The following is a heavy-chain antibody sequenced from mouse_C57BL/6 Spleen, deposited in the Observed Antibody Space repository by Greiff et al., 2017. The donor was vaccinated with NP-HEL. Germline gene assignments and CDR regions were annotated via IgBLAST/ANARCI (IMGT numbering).Heavy chain of an antibody. Sequence: EVKLMESEGGLVQPGSSMKLSCTASGFTFSDYYMAWVRQVPEKGLEWVANINYDGSSTYYLDSLKSRFIISRDNAKNILYLQMSSLKSEDTATYYCARERLGRSFDYWGQGTTLTVSS. J-gene: IGHJ2*01. V-gene: IGHV5-16*01. D-gene: IGHD4-1*01. CDR3: ARERLGRSFDY. CDR1: GFTFSDYY. CDR2: INYDGSST.